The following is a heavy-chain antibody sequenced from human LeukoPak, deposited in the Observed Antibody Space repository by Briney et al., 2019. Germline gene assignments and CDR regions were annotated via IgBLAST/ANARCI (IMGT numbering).Heavy chain of an antibody. CDR3: ARDLTPSGWFLDAFDV. CDR1: GFTFSAYS. J-gene: IGHJ3*01. D-gene: IGHD6-19*01. CDR2: ISTSSTYI. V-gene: IGHV3-21*01. Sequence: GGSLRLSCAASGFTFSAYSMNWVRQAPRQGLEWVSYISTSSTYIYYADSMKGRFTISRDNAKNSLYLYINSLRAEDTAVYYCARDLTPSGWFLDAFDVWGQGTVVTVSS.